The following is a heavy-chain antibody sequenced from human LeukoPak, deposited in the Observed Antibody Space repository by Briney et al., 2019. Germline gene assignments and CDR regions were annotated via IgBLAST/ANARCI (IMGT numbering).Heavy chain of an antibody. Sequence: ASVKVSCKASGYTFTSYAMHWVRHAPGQRLAWMGWINAGNGNTKYSQKFQSRVTITRDTSASTAYMELSSLRSEDTAVYYCARFYSSSWDAFDYWGQGTLVTVSS. V-gene: IGHV1-3*01. CDR3: ARFYSSSWDAFDY. CDR1: GYTFTSYA. J-gene: IGHJ4*02. CDR2: INAGNGNT. D-gene: IGHD6-13*01.